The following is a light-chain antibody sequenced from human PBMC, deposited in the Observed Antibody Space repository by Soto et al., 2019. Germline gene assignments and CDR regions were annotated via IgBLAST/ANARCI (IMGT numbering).Light chain of an antibody. Sequence: QSALTQPASVSGSPGQSITISCTGASSDIGGYNYVSWYQHHPGKAPKLLIYEVINRPSGISNRFSGSKSGTTASLTISGLQTDDEADYYCASYTGRNAWLFGGGTKLTVL. CDR3: ASYTGRNAWL. CDR2: EVI. CDR1: SSDIGGYNY. V-gene: IGLV2-14*01. J-gene: IGLJ2*01.